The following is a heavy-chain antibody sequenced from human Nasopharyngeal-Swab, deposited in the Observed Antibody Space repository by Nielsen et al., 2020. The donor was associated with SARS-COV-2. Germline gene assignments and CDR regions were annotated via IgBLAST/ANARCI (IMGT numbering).Heavy chain of an antibody. V-gene: IGHV4-34*01. Sequence: SETLSLTCAVYGGSFSGYYWSWIRQPPGKGLEWIGEINHSGSTNYNPSLKSRVTISVDTSKNQFSLKLSSVTAADTAVYYCARVYDFWSGYDYWGQGTLATVSS. D-gene: IGHD3-3*01. CDR2: INHSGST. CDR1: GGSFSGYY. CDR3: ARVYDFWSGYDY. J-gene: IGHJ4*02.